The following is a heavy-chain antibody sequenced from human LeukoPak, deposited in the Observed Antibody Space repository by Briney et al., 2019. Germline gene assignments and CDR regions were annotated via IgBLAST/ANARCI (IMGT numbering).Heavy chain of an antibody. CDR1: GFTFSSYS. Sequence: GGSLSLSCTASGFTFSSYSMNWVRQAAGKGREWVANIKQEGSEKYYVDSVKGGSTISSHNAKKSLYLQMNSLRAEDTAVYYCARERGMAAAVIDYWGQGTLVTVSS. J-gene: IGHJ4*02. CDR2: IKQEGSEK. D-gene: IGHD6-13*01. CDR3: ARERGMAAAVIDY. V-gene: IGHV3-7*01.